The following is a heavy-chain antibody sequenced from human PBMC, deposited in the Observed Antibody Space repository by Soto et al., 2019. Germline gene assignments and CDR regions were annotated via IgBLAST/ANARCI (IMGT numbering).Heavy chain of an antibody. Sequence: QVQLVQSGAEVKKSGASVKLSCKASGYTFDTYAMHWVRQAPGQRLEWMGWINTDNGNTKYSQRFQGRLTITRDTSASTAYMDLSNLRSEDTAVYFCARDAGDYLLLLYWGQGTLVTVSS. CDR2: INTDNGNT. CDR1: GYTFDTYA. V-gene: IGHV1-3*04. CDR3: ARDAGDYLLLLY. D-gene: IGHD3-22*01. J-gene: IGHJ4*02.